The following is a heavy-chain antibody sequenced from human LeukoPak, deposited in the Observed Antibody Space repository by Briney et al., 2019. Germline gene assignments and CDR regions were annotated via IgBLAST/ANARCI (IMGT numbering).Heavy chain of an antibody. V-gene: IGHV3-49*04. D-gene: IGHD3-10*01. CDR2: IRSKAYGGTT. CDR1: GFTFGDYA. Sequence: GRSLRLSCTASGFTFGDYAMSWVRQAPGKGLEWVGFIRSKAYGGTTEYAASVKGRFTTSRDDSKSIAYLQMNSLKTEDTAVYYCTRMGIVLLWFGECDYWGQGTLVTVSS. CDR3: TRMGIVLLWFGECDY. J-gene: IGHJ4*02.